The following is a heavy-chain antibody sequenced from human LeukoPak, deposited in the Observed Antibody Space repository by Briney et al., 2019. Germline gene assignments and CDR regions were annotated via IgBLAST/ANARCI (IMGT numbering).Heavy chain of an antibody. D-gene: IGHD3-22*01. CDR1: GFTFSRYA. CDR3: AKDRGDYHDSGGFDY. CDR2: ISGSDSRT. J-gene: IGHJ4*02. V-gene: IGHV3-23*01. Sequence: PGGSLRISCVASGFTFSRYAMTWVRQAPGKGLEWVSVISGSDSRTDYADSVKGRLTISRDNSKNTLYLQMNSLRAEDTAVYYCAKDRGDYHDSGGFDYWGQGTLVTVSS.